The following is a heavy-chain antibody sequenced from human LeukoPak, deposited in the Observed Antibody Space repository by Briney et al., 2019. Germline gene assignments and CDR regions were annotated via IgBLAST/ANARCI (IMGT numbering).Heavy chain of an antibody. CDR1: GGSISSGGYY. V-gene: IGHV4-31*03. J-gene: IGHJ6*02. Sequence: PSQTLSLTCTVSGGSISSGGYYWSWIRQHPGKGLEWIGYIYYSGSTYYNPSLKSRVTISVDTSKNQFSLKLSSVTAADTAVYYCAGRATYYYYYGMDVWGQGTTVTVSS. CDR2: IYYSGST. CDR3: AGRATYYYYYGMDV.